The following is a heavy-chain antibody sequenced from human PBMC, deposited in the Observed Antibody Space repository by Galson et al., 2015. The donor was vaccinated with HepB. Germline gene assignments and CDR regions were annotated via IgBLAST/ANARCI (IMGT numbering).Heavy chain of an antibody. Sequence: SLRLSCAASGFTFSSYAMSWVRQAPGKGLEWVSAISGSGGSTYYADSVKGRFTISRDNSKNTLYLQMNSLRAEDTAVYYCAKGGLYYGSGSYYWNWFDPWGQGTLVTVSS. CDR2: ISGSGGST. CDR3: AKGGLYYGSGSYYWNWFDP. CDR1: GFTFSSYA. J-gene: IGHJ5*02. V-gene: IGHV3-23*01. D-gene: IGHD3-10*01.